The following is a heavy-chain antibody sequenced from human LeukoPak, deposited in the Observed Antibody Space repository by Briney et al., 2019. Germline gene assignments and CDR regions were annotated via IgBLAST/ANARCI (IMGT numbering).Heavy chain of an antibody. CDR3: VKDPFFHYGMDL. CDR1: GFSFGTSS. Sequence: TGGSLRLSCLASGFSFGTSSMHCVRQTPGKGLEYVSAIHHDGRGTYYTDSVKDRFTISRDNSKNTLYLQMRSLRTEDTAVYYCVKDPFFHYGMDLWGQGTTVTVSS. CDR2: IHHDGRGT. V-gene: IGHV3-64D*06. J-gene: IGHJ6*02. D-gene: IGHD3-16*01.